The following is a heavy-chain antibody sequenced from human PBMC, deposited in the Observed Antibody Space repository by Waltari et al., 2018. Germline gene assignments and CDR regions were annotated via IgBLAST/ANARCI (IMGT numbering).Heavy chain of an antibody. CDR2: MNPNSGNT. V-gene: IGHV1-8*01. Sequence: QVQLVQSGAEVKKPGASVKVSCKASGYTFTRYDINRVRQATGQGLEWMGWMNPNSGNTGYAQKFQGRVTMTRNTSISTAYMELSSLRSEDTAVYYCARGGGPDFYYYYGMDVWGQGTTVTVSS. CDR1: GYTFTRYD. D-gene: IGHD3-16*01. CDR3: ARGGGPDFYYYYGMDV. J-gene: IGHJ6*02.